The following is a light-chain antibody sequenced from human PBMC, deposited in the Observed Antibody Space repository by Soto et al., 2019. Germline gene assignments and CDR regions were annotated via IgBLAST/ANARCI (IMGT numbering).Light chain of an antibody. J-gene: IGKJ4*01. CDR3: QQYNSYPLT. Sequence: IQRTQSPSTLSSSLGDRVTITCRASQSISGWLAWYQQKAGKAPKLLSYNTSNLESAVPSRFRGSGSGTAFTLTISSLNPDDFETYYCQQYNSYPLTFGGGTKVDI. CDR2: NTS. V-gene: IGKV1-5*03. CDR1: QSISGW.